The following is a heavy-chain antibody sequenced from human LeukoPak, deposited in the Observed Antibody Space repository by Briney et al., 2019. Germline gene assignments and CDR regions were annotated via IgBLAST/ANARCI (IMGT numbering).Heavy chain of an antibody. Sequence: PGGSLRLSCAASGFTFSSYAMSWVRQAPGKGLEWVSAISGSGGSTYYADSVKGRFTISRDNSKNTLYLQMNSLRAEDTAVYYCAKVAVRGVLFLSPFDYWGQGTLVTVSS. CDR2: ISGSGGST. CDR1: GFTFSSYA. V-gene: IGHV3-23*01. J-gene: IGHJ4*02. CDR3: AKVAVRGVLFLSPFDY. D-gene: IGHD3-10*01.